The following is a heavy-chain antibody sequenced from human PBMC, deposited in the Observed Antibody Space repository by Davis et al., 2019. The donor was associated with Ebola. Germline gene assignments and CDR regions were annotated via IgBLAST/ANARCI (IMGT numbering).Heavy chain of an antibody. V-gene: IGHV1-18*01. Sequence: ASVKVSCKASGGTFSSYTISWVRQAPGQGLEWMGWISAYNGNTNYAQKFQGRVTMTEDTSTDTAYMELSSLRSEDTAVYYCARGSSGWYYFDYWGQGTLVTVSS. J-gene: IGHJ4*02. CDR2: ISAYNGNT. CDR3: ARGSSGWYYFDY. CDR1: GGTFSSYT. D-gene: IGHD6-19*01.